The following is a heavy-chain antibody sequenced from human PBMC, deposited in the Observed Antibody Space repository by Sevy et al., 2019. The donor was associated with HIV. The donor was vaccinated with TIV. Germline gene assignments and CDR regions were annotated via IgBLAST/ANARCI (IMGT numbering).Heavy chain of an antibody. V-gene: IGHV3-30*02. CDR2: IRYDGSNK. CDR1: RFSFNGYG. J-gene: IGHJ5*02. D-gene: IGHD2-8*02. CDR3: ARGTPAFCTGGVCFNWFDP. Sequence: GGSLRLSCAASRFSFNGYGMHWVHQAPGKGLEWVAFIRYDGSNKYYADSVKGRFTISRDDSKNTRYLQMNSLRAKDTALYYYARGTPAFCTGGVCFNWFDPWGQGTLVTVSS.